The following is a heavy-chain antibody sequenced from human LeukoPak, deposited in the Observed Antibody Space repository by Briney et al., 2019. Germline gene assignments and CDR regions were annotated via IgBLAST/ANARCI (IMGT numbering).Heavy chain of an antibody. D-gene: IGHD6-19*01. Sequence: SETLSLTCTVSGGSISSYYGSWIRQPPGKGLEWIGYIYNSGSTNYNPSLKSRVTISVDTSKNQFSLKLSSVTAADTAVYYCASQQPPGYSSGWYYYYMDVWGKGTTVTVSS. J-gene: IGHJ6*03. CDR1: GGSISSYY. V-gene: IGHV4-59*01. CDR2: IYNSGST. CDR3: ASQQPPGYSSGWYYYYMDV.